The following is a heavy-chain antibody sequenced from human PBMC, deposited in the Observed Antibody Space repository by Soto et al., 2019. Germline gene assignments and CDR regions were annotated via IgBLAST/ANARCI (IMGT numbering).Heavy chain of an antibody. D-gene: IGHD1-1*01. V-gene: IGHV1-2*02. J-gene: IGHJ3*02. CDR1: GYTFTGYY. CDR3: ARDVAGFDRWQIADKLESSVCDI. CDR2: INPNSGGT. Sequence: ASVKVSCKASGYTFTGYYIHWVRQAPGQGLEWMGWINPNSGGTNYAQKFQGRVTITRDTSISTAYMELSRLRCDDTAVYYCARDVAGFDRWQIADKLESSVCDIWGQGTMVTVSS.